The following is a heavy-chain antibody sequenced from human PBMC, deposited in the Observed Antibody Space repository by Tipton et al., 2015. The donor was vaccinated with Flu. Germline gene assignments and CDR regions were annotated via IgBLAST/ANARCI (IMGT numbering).Heavy chain of an antibody. CDR3: ARGIGGYCSGGSCFRDRYFDY. CDR2: INPNSGGT. D-gene: IGHD2-15*01. Sequence: QLVQSGAEVKKPGASVKVSCKASGYTFTGYYMHWVRQAPGQGLEWMGWINPNSGGTNYAQKFQGRVTMTRDTSISTAYMELSRLRSDDTAVYYCARGIGGYCSGGSCFRDRYFDYWGQGTLVTVSS. J-gene: IGHJ4*02. CDR1: GYTFTGYY. V-gene: IGHV1-2*02.